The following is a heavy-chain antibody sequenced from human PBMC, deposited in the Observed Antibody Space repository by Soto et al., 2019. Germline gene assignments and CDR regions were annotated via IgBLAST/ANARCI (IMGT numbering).Heavy chain of an antibody. CDR1: GFTFSSHG. D-gene: IGHD1-26*01. CDR2: ISYDGSNK. V-gene: IGHV3-30*18. CDR3: AKDFRSGSYFIEDYFDY. J-gene: IGHJ4*02. Sequence: PGGSLRLSCAASGFTFSSHGMHWVRQAPGKGLEWVAVISYDGSNKYYADSVKGRFTISRDNSKNTLYLQMNSLRAEDTAVYYCAKDFRSGSYFIEDYFDYWGQGTLVTVSS.